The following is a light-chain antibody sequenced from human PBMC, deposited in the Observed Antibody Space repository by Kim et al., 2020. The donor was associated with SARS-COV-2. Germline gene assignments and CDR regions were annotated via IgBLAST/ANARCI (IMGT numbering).Light chain of an antibody. V-gene: IGLV3-21*03. J-gene: IGLJ2*01. CDR3: QVWDSSSDHVV. Sequence: APGKTARITWGGNNIGSKSVHGYQQKPGQAPVLVVYDDSDRPSGIPGRFSGSNSGNTATLTISRVEAGDEADYYCQVWDSSSDHVVFGGGTQLTVL. CDR1: NIGSKS. CDR2: DDS.